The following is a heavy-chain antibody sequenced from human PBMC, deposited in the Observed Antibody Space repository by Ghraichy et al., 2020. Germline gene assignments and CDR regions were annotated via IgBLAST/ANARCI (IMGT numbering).Heavy chain of an antibody. CDR1: GYSFTSYW. V-gene: IGHV5-51*01. CDR3: ARPLRHGDYFPDAFDI. Sequence: GESLNISCKGSGYSFTSYWIGWVRQMPGKGLEWMGIIYPGDSDTRYSPSFQGQVTISADKSISTAYLQWSSLKASDTAMYYCARPLRHGDYFPDAFDIWGQGTMVTVSS. J-gene: IGHJ3*02. D-gene: IGHD4-17*01. CDR2: IYPGDSDT.